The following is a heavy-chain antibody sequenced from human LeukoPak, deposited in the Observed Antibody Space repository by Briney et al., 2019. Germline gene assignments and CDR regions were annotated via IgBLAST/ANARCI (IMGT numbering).Heavy chain of an antibody. CDR3: ARRRRWLQSAYFDY. V-gene: IGHV3-21*04. J-gene: IGHJ4*02. CDR1: GFTFSSYA. CDR2: ISSSGSTI. Sequence: GGPLRLSCAASGFTFSSYAMSWVRQAPGKGLEWVSAISSSGSTIYYADSVKGRFTISRDNAKNSLYLQMNSLRAEDTAVYYCARRRRWLQSAYFDYWGQGTLVTVSS. D-gene: IGHD5-24*01.